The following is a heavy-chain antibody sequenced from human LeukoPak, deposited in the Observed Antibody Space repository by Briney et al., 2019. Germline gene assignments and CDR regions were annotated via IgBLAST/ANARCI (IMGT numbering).Heavy chain of an antibody. Sequence: SGPLSLPCTVSGGSIISSSYYCSWIRQPPGQGLEWIGEINHSGSTNYNPSLKSRVTISVDTSKNQFSLKLSSLTAADTAVYYCARDQMYSGYDQYAFDIWGQGTMVTVSS. D-gene: IGHD5-12*01. CDR2: INHSGST. CDR3: ARDQMYSGYDQYAFDI. CDR1: GGSIISSSYY. V-gene: IGHV4-39*07. J-gene: IGHJ3*02.